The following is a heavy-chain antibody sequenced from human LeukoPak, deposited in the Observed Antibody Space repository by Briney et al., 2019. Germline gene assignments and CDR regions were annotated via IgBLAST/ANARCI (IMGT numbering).Heavy chain of an antibody. V-gene: IGHV1-2*02. D-gene: IGHD3-3*01. J-gene: IGHJ4*02. CDR1: GYTFTGYY. CDR2: INPNSGGT. CDR3: ASGDRITISARGYYFDY. Sequence: ASVKVSCKASGYTFTGYYMHWVRQAPGQGLEWMGRINPNSGGTNYGQKFQGRVTMTRDTSISTACMELSRLRSDDTAVYYCASGDRITISARGYYFDYWGQGTLVTVSS.